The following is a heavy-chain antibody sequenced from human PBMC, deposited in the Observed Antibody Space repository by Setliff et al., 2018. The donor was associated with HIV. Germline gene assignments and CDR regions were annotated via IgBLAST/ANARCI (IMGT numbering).Heavy chain of an antibody. CDR2: IIPILGTE. Sequence: SVKVSCKASGTTFSTYLFTWVRQAPEQGFEWMGGIIPILGTEKYAQKFHGRVTMTSDTSTSTVYMELGSLTSEDTAVYYCARGRRLYNSSGLYDYWGQGTLVTVSS. V-gene: IGHV1-69*10. CDR3: ARGRRLYNSSGLYDY. J-gene: IGHJ4*02. D-gene: IGHD3-22*01. CDR1: GTTFSTYL.